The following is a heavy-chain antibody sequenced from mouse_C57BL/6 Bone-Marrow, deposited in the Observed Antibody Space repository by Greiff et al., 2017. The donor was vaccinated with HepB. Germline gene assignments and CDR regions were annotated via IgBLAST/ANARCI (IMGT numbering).Heavy chain of an antibody. V-gene: IGHV2-2*01. D-gene: IGHD1-1*01. CDR3: ARGDYGSSLYYFDY. Sequence: QVQLQQSGPGLVQPSQSLSITCTVSGFSLTSYGVHWVRQSPGKGLEWLGVLWSGGSTDYNAAFISRLSISKDNSKSQVFFKMNSLQADDTAIYYCARGDYGSSLYYFDYWGQGTTLTVSS. J-gene: IGHJ2*01. CDR1: GFSLTSYG. CDR2: LWSGGST.